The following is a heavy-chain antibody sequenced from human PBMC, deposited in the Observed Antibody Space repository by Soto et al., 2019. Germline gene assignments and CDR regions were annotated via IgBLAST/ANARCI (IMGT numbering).Heavy chain of an antibody. V-gene: IGHV4-31*03. Sequence: PSETLSLTCTVSGGSLSSGGYYWSWIRQHPNKGLEWIAYIYYSGSTYYNPSLQSRVTISVDTSKNQFSLRLSSVTAADTAVYYCARCPSAYDYFDCWGQGTLVTVSS. CDR3: ARCPSAYDYFDC. CDR1: GGSLSSGGYY. CDR2: IYYSGST. J-gene: IGHJ4*02. D-gene: IGHD3-3*01.